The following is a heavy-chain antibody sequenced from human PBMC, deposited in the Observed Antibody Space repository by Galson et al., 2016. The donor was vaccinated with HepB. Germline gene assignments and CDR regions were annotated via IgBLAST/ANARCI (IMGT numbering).Heavy chain of an antibody. Sequence: SLRLSCAASGFRFGSYGMHWVRRAPGKGLEWVAYIPLDGSNKYYRDSVKGRFTISRDNSKNTVYLQMNSLRAEDTAVYYCAKDPYYGSDRGYGMDVWGQGTTVTVSS. CDR3: AKDPYYGSDRGYGMDV. V-gene: IGHV3-30*18. CDR2: IPLDGSNK. CDR1: GFRFGSYG. D-gene: IGHD3-10*01. J-gene: IGHJ6*02.